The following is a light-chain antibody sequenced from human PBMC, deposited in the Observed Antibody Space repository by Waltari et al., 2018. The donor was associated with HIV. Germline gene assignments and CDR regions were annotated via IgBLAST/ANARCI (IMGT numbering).Light chain of an antibody. CDR3: QQYYSTPHT. V-gene: IGKV4-1*01. J-gene: IGKJ2*01. CDR1: QSVLYNSNNKNY. CDR2: WAS. Sequence: DIVMTQSPDSLAVSLGERATINCKSSQSVLYNSNNKNYLAWYQQKAGQPPNLLIYWASTREFGVPDRFSGSGSGTDFTLTISSLQAEDVAVYYCQQYYSTPHTFGQRTKLEIK.